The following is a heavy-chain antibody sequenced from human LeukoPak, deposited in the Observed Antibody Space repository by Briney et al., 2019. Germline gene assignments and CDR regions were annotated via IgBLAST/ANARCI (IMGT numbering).Heavy chain of an antibody. CDR2: IYYSGNT. CDR1: GDSISTSNSY. CDR3: ARAPIRYCSGGSCYGKDWFDP. Sequence: TSETLSLTCTVSGDSISTSNSYWGWIRQPPGKGLEWIGSIYYSGNTYYNASLKSRVTISVDTSKNQFSLKLTSVTAADTAVYYCARAPIRYCSGGSCYGKDWFDPWGQGTLVTVSS. D-gene: IGHD2-15*01. J-gene: IGHJ5*02. V-gene: IGHV4-39*07.